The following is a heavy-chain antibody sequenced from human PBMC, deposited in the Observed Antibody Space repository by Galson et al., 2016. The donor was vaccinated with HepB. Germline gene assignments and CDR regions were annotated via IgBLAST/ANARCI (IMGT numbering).Heavy chain of an antibody. CDR3: ARDYYGSGSGLGY. Sequence: SVKVSCKASGGTFNSYDFSWVRQAPGQGLEWMGGIIPLFGTANYAQKFQGRLTITADESTTTVYMDLSSLRSQDTAVYFCARDYYGSGSGLGYWGQGTLVVVSS. J-gene: IGHJ4*02. CDR1: GGTFNSYD. V-gene: IGHV1-69*13. CDR2: IIPLFGTA. D-gene: IGHD3-10*01.